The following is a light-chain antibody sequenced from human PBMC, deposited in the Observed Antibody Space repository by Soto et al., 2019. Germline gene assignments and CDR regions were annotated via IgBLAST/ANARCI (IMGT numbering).Light chain of an antibody. CDR1: QSVSSSY. V-gene: IGKV3-20*01. J-gene: IGKJ3*01. CDR3: QQYGSSPFT. Sequence: EIVLTQSPGTLSLSPGERATLSCRASQSVSSSYLAWYQQKLGQAPGLLIYGAASSATGIPDRFSGSGSGTDFTLTISRLETEDFAVYYYQQYGSSPFTFGPGTKVDIK. CDR2: GAA.